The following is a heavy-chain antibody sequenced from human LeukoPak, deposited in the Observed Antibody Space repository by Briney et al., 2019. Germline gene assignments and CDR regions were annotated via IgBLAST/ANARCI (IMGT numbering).Heavy chain of an antibody. J-gene: IGHJ1*01. D-gene: IGHD6-13*01. CDR1: GGSFSGYY. CDR3: ARSSIAAAGRNFQH. V-gene: IGHV4-34*01. Sequence: PSETLSLTCAVYGGSFSGYYWSWIRQPPGKGLEWIGEINHSGSTNYNPSLKSRVTISVDTSKNQFSLKLSSVTAADTAVYYCARSSIAAAGRNFQHWGQGTLVTVS. CDR2: INHSGST.